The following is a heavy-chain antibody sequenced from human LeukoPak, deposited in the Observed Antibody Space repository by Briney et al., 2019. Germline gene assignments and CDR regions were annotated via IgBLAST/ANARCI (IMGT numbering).Heavy chain of an antibody. V-gene: IGHV1-18*01. Sequence: ASVKVSCKASNYTFTSYGISWVRQAPGQGLEWMAWINAYNGDTNYAQKLQGRVTLTTDTSMSTAYMELRSLRSDDTAVYYCARDGSGVWFDYWGQGTLVTVSS. CDR1: NYTFTSYG. CDR3: ARDGSGVWFDY. D-gene: IGHD3-10*01. J-gene: IGHJ4*02. CDR2: INAYNGDT.